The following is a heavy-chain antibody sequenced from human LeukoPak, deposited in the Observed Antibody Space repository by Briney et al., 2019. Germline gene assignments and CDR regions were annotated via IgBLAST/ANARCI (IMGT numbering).Heavy chain of an antibody. CDR2: IWYDGSNK. Sequence: GGSLRLSCAASGFTFSSYGMHWVRQAPGKGLEWVAVIWYDGSNKYYADSVKGRFTISRDNSKYTLYLQMNSLRAEDTAVYYCARERIVVVVAATPPAYYYYGMDVWGKGTTVTVSS. J-gene: IGHJ6*04. V-gene: IGHV3-33*01. CDR1: GFTFSSYG. CDR3: ARERIVVVVAATPPAYYYYGMDV. D-gene: IGHD2-15*01.